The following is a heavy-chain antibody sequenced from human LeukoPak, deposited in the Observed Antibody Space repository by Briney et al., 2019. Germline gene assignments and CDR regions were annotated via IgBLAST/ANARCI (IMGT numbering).Heavy chain of an antibody. CDR1: GFTFSSYA. Sequence: GGSLRLSCAASGFTFSSYAMHWVRQAPGKGLEWVAVISHDGSNKYYADSVKGRFTISRDNSKNTLYLQMNSLRAEDTAVYYCARDVVRYSGYDYGIIDYWGQGTLVTVSS. D-gene: IGHD5-12*01. CDR2: ISHDGSNK. J-gene: IGHJ4*02. V-gene: IGHV3-30*04. CDR3: ARDVVRYSGYDYGIIDY.